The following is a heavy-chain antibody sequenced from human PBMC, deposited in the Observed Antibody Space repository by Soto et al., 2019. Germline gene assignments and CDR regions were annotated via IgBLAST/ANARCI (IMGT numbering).Heavy chain of an antibody. V-gene: IGHV1-69*12. CDR3: ARDATVEPHQSSGRDV. CDR2: IIPIFGTA. J-gene: IGHJ6*02. Sequence: QVQLVQSGAEVKNPGSSVKVSCKASGGTFSSYAISWVRQAPGQGLEWMGGIIPIFGTANYAQKCQGRVTITADESMSTAHMEQSRLRSEDTAVYSCARDATVEPHQSSGRDVWGQGTTVTVSS. D-gene: IGHD4-17*01. CDR1: GGTFSSYA.